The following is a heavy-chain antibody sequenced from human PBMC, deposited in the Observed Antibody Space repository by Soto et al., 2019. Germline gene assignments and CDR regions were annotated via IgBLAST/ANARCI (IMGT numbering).Heavy chain of an antibody. CDR3: ASAGGTMATNLSFDN. Sequence: QVQLVQSGAEVKKPGSSVKVSCKASGGTFSSYAISWVRQAPGQGLEWMGGIIPIFGTANYAQKFQGRVTITADDSTTTAYEELSRLRAEETVVYYCASAGGTMATNLSFDNWGQGTLVTVSS. CDR2: IIPIFGTA. J-gene: IGHJ4*02. D-gene: IGHD3-16*01. CDR1: GGTFSSYA. V-gene: IGHV1-69*01.